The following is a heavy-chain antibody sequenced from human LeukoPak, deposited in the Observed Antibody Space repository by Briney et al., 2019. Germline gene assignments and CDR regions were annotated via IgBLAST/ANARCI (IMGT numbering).Heavy chain of an antibody. D-gene: IGHD6-13*01. CDR1: GFTFSDYY. CDR3: ATAAGPGSIYYYYYGMDV. J-gene: IGHJ6*02. CDR2: ISSSGSTI. V-gene: IGHV3-11*01. Sequence: GGSLRLSCAASGFTFSDYYMSWIRQAPGKGLEWVSYISSSGSTIYYADSVKGRFTISRDNAKNSLYLQMNSLRAEDTAVYYCATAAGPGSIYYYYYGMDVWGQGTTVTVSS.